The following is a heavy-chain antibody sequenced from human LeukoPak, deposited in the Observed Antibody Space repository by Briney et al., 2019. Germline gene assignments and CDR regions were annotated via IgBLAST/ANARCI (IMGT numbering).Heavy chain of an antibody. Sequence: GGSLRLSCAASGFTFSSYAVSWVRQAPGVGLEWVSTISGRGGSTFYADSVKGRFTISRDNSKNTLHLQMNSLRADDTAVYYCAKGYYDILTDYFHNWFNPWGQGTLVIVSS. D-gene: IGHD3-9*01. V-gene: IGHV3-23*01. J-gene: IGHJ5*02. CDR2: ISGRGGST. CDR3: AKGYYDILTDYFHNWFNP. CDR1: GFTFSSYA.